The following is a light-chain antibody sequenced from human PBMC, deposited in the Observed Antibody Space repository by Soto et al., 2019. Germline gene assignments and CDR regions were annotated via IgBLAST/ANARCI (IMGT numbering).Light chain of an antibody. Sequence: DIQMTQSPSSVSASVGDRVTITCRASQGISGWLAWYQQKPGKAPKLLIYAASSLQSGVPSRFSRIGSATDFTRTISSLQPEDFATYDCQQDNSFPLTFGGGTKVEIK. V-gene: IGKV1-12*01. CDR2: AAS. CDR3: QQDNSFPLT. J-gene: IGKJ4*01. CDR1: QGISGW.